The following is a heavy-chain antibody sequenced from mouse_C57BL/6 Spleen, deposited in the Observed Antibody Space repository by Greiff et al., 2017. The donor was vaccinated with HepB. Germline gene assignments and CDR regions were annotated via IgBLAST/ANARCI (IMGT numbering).Heavy chain of an antibody. CDR1: GYTFTSYW. J-gene: IGHJ2*01. Sequence: QVQLQQPGAELVKPGASVKLSCKASGYTFTSYWMHWVKQRPGQGLEWIGMIHPNSGSTNYNEKFKSKATLTVDKSSSTAYMQLSSLTSEDSAVYYCASPVITTVVADYWGQGTTLTVSS. D-gene: IGHD1-1*01. CDR2: IHPNSGST. CDR3: ASPVITTVVADY. V-gene: IGHV1-64*01.